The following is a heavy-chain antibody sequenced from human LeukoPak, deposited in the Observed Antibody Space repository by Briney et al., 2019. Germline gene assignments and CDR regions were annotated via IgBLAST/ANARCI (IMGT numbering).Heavy chain of an antibody. CDR1: GFTFSSYS. D-gene: IGHD3-3*01. J-gene: IGHJ3*02. CDR2: ISSSSSYI. CDR3: ARDPILDRGDAFDI. V-gene: IGHV3-21*01. Sequence: GGSLRLSCAASGFTFSSYSMNWVRQAPGKGLEWVSSISSSSSYIYYADSVKGRFTIPRDNAKNSLYLQMNSLRAEDTAVYYCARDPILDRGDAFDIWGQGTMVTVSS.